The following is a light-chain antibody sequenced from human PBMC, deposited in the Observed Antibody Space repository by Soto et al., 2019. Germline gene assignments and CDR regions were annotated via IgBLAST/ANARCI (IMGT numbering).Light chain of an antibody. CDR3: GMWDSSLRLVV. CDR2: DTI. CDR1: SSNIGNNY. J-gene: IGLJ2*01. Sequence: QSVLTQPPSVSAAPGQKVTISCSGSSSNIGNNYVSWYQQLPGTAPKLLIYDTIWRPSGIPDRFSGSKSGTSATLDITGLQTGDEADYYCGMWDSSLRLVVFGGGTKLTVL. V-gene: IGLV1-51*01.